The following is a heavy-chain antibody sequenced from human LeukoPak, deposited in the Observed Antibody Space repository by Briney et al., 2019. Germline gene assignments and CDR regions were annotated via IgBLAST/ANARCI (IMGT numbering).Heavy chain of an antibody. J-gene: IGHJ5*02. CDR2: ISAYNGNT. CDR3: ATQSYNWNDVGPFDP. D-gene: IGHD1-1*01. V-gene: IGHV1-18*01. Sequence: ASATVSFKAAGYTFTSYGISWVRQAPGQGGEGMGWISAYNGNTNYAQKLQGRVTITTDTTTSTAYMEMRSLTSDDTAVYYCATQSYNWNDVGPFDPWGQGTLVTVSS. CDR1: GYTFTSYG.